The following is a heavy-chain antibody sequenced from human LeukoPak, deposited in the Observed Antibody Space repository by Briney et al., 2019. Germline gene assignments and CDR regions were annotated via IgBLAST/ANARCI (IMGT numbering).Heavy chain of an antibody. V-gene: IGHV3-30*04. CDR1: GFTFSSYV. CDR2: ISYDGSNE. Sequence: PGGSLRLSCAASGFTFSSYVMHWVRQAPGKGLEWVAIISYDGSNEYYADSVKGRFTISRDNSKNTLYLQMNSLRAEDTAVYYCARKYVLRFLEWSNTQPGFDYWGQGTLVTVSS. J-gene: IGHJ4*02. D-gene: IGHD3-3*01. CDR3: ARKYVLRFLEWSNTQPGFDY.